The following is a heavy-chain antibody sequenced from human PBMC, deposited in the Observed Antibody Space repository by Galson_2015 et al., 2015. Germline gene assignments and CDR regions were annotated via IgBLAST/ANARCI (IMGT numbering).Heavy chain of an antibody. CDR3: AKDQNMGESHGQLHD. J-gene: IGHJ4*02. CDR1: GFSFSMYA. V-gene: IGHV3-23*01. CDR2: ISVSGGTT. Sequence: SLRLSCAVSGFSFSMYAMSWVRQAPGKGLEWVSVISVSGGTTYYADSVKGRFTVSRDSSLYLQMNSLTVDDTGVYYCAKDQNMGESHGQLHDWGQGTLVHVAS. D-gene: IGHD1-26*01.